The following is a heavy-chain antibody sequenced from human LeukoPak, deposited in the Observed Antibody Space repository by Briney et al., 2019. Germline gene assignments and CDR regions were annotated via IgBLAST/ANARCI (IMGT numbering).Heavy chain of an antibody. D-gene: IGHD3-10*01. CDR2: IIPVFGAG. CDR3: ATDYFGSGSWEAAFDI. V-gene: IGHV1-69*13. Sequence: GASVKVSCKASGDNFRGYAFSWVRQAPGQGLEWMGGIIPVFGAGDSAQKFRDRVTITADEATSTVYMEISSLRSEDTAVYFCATDYFGSGSWEAAFDIWGQGTMLTVSS. J-gene: IGHJ3*02. CDR1: GDNFRGYA.